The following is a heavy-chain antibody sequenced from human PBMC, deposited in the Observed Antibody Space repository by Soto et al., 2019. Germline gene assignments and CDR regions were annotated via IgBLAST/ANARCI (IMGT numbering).Heavy chain of an antibody. CDR3: ARGCSSTSCYTGDYYYYGMDV. D-gene: IGHD2-2*02. CDR1: GFTFSDYY. J-gene: IGHJ6*02. CDR2: ISSSSSYT. V-gene: IGHV3-11*06. Sequence: TGVSLRLSCAASGFTFSDYYMSWIRQAPGKGLEWVSYISSSSSYTNYADSVKGRFTISRDNAKNSLYLQMNSLRAEDTAVYYCARGCSSTSCYTGDYYYYGMDVWGQGTTVTVSS.